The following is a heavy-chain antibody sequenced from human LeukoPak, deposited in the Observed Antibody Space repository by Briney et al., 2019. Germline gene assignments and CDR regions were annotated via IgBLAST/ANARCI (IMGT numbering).Heavy chain of an antibody. CDR3: AKGTLGYCSGGSCYSRGFDP. Sequence: GGSLRLSCAASGFTFSSYAMSWVRQAPGKGLEWVSAISGSGGSTYSADSVKGRFTISRDNSKNTLYLQMNSLRAEDTAVYYCAKGTLGYCSGGSCYSRGFDPWGQGTLVTVSS. CDR1: GFTFSSYA. D-gene: IGHD2-15*01. V-gene: IGHV3-23*01. CDR2: ISGSGGST. J-gene: IGHJ5*02.